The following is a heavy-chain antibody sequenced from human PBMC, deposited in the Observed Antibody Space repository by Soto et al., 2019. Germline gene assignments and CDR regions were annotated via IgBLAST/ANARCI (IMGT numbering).Heavy chain of an antibody. V-gene: IGHV1-69*01. D-gene: IGHD1-26*01. CDR1: GGTFSSYP. CDR3: ARVGHITNYGMAV. Sequence: QVQLVQSGAEVKKPGSSVKVSCEASGGTFSSYPINWVRQAPGQGLEWMGGIIPFFGTSHYAQKCQGRVTITADDPTSTAYMELRRLRSEDTAVYYCARVGHITNYGMAVWGQGTTVTVSS. J-gene: IGHJ6*02. CDR2: IIPFFGTS.